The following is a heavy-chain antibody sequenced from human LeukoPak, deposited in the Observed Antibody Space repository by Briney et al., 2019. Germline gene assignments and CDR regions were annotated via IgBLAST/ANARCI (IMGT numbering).Heavy chain of an antibody. J-gene: IGHJ4*02. CDR2: ISRNGVAT. Sequence: GGSLRLSCAASGLTFGDYTMNWVRQAPGKGLEWVALISRNGVATNYADSVKGRFTISRDNAKNSLYLQMNSLRAEDTALYYCARVPPDDYGDYYYFDYWGQGTLVTVSS. V-gene: IGHV3-20*04. D-gene: IGHD4-17*01. CDR3: ARVPPDDYGDYYYFDY. CDR1: GLTFGDYT.